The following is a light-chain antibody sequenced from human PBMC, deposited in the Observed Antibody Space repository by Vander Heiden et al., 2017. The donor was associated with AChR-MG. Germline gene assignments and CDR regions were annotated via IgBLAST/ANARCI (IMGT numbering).Light chain of an antibody. J-gene: IGLJ2*01. Sequence: SYELTQPPSVSVSPGQPARIPCPGAALPKKSVYWYQQKSGQAPVLVIYEDSKRPSGIPERFSGSTSGTMATLTISGAQVEDEGDYYCYSTDSSANHRRIFGGGTKLTVL. CDR2: EDS. CDR1: ALPKKS. V-gene: IGLV3-10*01. CDR3: YSTDSSANHRRI.